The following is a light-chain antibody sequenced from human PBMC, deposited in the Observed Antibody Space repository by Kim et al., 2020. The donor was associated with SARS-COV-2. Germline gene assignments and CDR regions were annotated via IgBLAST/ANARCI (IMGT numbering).Light chain of an antibody. CDR1: QSVSSNY. J-gene: IGKJ5*01. V-gene: IGKV3-20*01. CDR2: GAS. CDR3: QQYSNSPPT. Sequence: SPGERATLSCRASQSVSSNYLTWYQRKPGQAPRLLIYGASNRATGIPDRFSGSGSGTDFTLTISRLEPEDFAVYYCQQYSNSPPTFGQGTRLEIK.